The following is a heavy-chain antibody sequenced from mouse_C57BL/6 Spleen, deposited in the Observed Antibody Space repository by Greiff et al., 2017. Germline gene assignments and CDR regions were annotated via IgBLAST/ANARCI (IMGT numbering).Heavy chain of an antibody. V-gene: IGHV5-17*01. D-gene: IGHD1-1*01. Sequence: DVKVEESGGGLVKPGGSLKLSCAASGFTFSDSGMHWVRQAPEKGLAWVAYISSGSSTIYYADTVKGRFTISRDNAKNTLCLQMTSLRTENTAMYDCERQSSANWYFAVWGTGTMVTVSA. CDR1: GFTFSDSG. J-gene: IGHJ1*03. CDR3: ERQSSANWYFAV. CDR2: ISSGSSTI.